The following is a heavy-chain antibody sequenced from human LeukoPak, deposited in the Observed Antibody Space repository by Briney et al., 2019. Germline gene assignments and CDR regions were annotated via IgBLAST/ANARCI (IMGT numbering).Heavy chain of an antibody. Sequence: GGSLRLSCAASGFIFSSYAMSWVRQAPGKGLEWVSSVSGSGDSTYYADSVKGRFTISRDNSKNTLYLQMNSLRAEDTAVYHCAKATYSSSWNLYFDYWGQGTLVTVSS. CDR1: GFIFSSYA. CDR2: VSGSGDST. D-gene: IGHD6-13*01. J-gene: IGHJ4*02. V-gene: IGHV3-23*01. CDR3: AKATYSSSWNLYFDY.